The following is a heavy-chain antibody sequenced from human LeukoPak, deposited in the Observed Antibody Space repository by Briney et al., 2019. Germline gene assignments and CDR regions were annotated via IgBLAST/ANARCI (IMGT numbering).Heavy chain of an antibody. CDR1: GGTFSSYA. CDR2: ISPIFGTA. J-gene: IGHJ4*02. D-gene: IGHD2-15*01. V-gene: IGHV1-69*13. Sequence: ASVKVSCKASGGTFSSYAISWVRQAPGQGLEWMGGISPIFGTANYAQKFQGRVTITADESTSTAYMELSSLRSEDTAVYYCARVSCSGGSCYRDYFDYWGRGTLVTVSS. CDR3: ARVSCSGGSCYRDYFDY.